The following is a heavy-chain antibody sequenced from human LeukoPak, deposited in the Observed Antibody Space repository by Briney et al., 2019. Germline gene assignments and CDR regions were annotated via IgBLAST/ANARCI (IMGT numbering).Heavy chain of an antibody. V-gene: IGHV3-23*01. CDR1: GFTFSSYS. D-gene: IGHD5-18*01. CDR3: AKRYGNAWYQFDY. CDR2: ARASGSAT. Sequence: GGSLRLSCAASGFTFSSYSMNWVRQTPGKGLEWVSTARASGSATYYADSVKGRFAISRDDSKSTLYLQMTNLRAEDTALYYCAKRYGNAWYQFDYWGRGTLVTVSS. J-gene: IGHJ4*02.